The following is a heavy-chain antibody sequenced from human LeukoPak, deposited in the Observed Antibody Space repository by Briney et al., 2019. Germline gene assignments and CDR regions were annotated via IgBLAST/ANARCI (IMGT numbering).Heavy chain of an antibody. CDR3: ARGAIQLWFDY. V-gene: IGHV3-48*03. CDR1: GFTFSSYE. CDR2: ISSSGSTI. D-gene: IGHD5-18*01. Sequence: GGSLTLPCAASGFTFSSYEMNWLRQAPRKGREWVSYISSSGSTIYYADSVKGRFTISRDNAKNSLYLQMNSLRAEDTAVYYCARGAIQLWFDYWGQGTLVTVSS. J-gene: IGHJ4*02.